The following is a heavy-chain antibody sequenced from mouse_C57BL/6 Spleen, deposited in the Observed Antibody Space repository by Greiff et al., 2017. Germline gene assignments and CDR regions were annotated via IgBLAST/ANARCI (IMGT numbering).Heavy chain of an antibody. Sequence: EVKVVESGGGLVKPGGSLKLSCAASGFPFSDYGMHWVRQAPEKGLEWVAYISSGSSTIYYADTVKGRFTLSRDNAKNTLFLQMTSLRSEDTAMYYCARSGFDYWGQGTTLTVSS. CDR2: ISSGSSTI. D-gene: IGHD4-1*01. V-gene: IGHV5-17*01. CDR1: GFPFSDYG. CDR3: ARSGFDY. J-gene: IGHJ2*01.